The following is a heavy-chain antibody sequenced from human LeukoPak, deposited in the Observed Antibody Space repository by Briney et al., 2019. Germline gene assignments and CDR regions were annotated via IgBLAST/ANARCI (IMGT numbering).Heavy chain of an antibody. Sequence: PSETLSLTCTVSGGSISSYYWSWIRQPPGKGLEWIGYIYYSGSTNYNPSLKSRVTTSVDTSKNQFSLKLSSVTAADTAVYYCARSDTAMATPDYWGQGTLVTVSS. CDR1: GGSISSYY. D-gene: IGHD5-18*01. CDR3: ARSDTAMATPDY. V-gene: IGHV4-59*01. CDR2: IYYSGST. J-gene: IGHJ4*02.